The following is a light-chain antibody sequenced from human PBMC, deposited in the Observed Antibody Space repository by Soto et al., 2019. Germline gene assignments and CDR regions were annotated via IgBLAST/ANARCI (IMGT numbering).Light chain of an antibody. CDR2: WAS. CDR1: QSVLYSSNNKNY. V-gene: IGKV4-1*01. J-gene: IGKJ1*01. Sequence: DIVMTQSPDSLAVSLGERATINCKSSQSVLYSSNNKNYLAWYQQKPGQPPKLLIYWASTRESGVPDRFSGSGSATDFTLTISSLQAEYVAVYYCQQYYSTPQKFGQGTKVEIK. CDR3: QQYYSTPQK.